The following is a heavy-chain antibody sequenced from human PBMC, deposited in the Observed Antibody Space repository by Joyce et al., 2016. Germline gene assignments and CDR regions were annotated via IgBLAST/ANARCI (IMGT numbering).Heavy chain of an antibody. V-gene: IGHV4-30-4*01. J-gene: IGHJ4*02. D-gene: IGHD3-3*01. CDR1: GGSISDGDYY. CDR2: IYFSGMT. Sequence: QVQLEESGPGLVKPSQTLSLTCTVSGGSISDGDYYWSWIRQSPGKGLEWIGNIYFSGMTYYRPSLKSRTAISKDMSKNQFSLKLTSVSAADTAVYYCARDRRYYNDFSIYLPHPSYFDFWGPGVSVTVS. CDR3: ARDRRYYNDFSIYLPHPSYFDF.